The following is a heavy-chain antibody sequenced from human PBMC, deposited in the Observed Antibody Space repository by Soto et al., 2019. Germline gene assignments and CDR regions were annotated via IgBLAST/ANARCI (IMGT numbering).Heavy chain of an antibody. Sequence: AASVKVSCKASGYTFTSYAMHWVRQAPGQRLEWMGWINAGNGNTKYSQKFQGRVTITRDTSASTAYMELSSLRSEDTAVYCCGRERSYSGTYYFHYRGQRTLVTVSS. CDR2: INAGNGNT. CDR3: GRERSYSGTYYFHY. D-gene: IGHD1-26*01. CDR1: GYTFTSYA. J-gene: IGHJ1*01. V-gene: IGHV1-3*01.